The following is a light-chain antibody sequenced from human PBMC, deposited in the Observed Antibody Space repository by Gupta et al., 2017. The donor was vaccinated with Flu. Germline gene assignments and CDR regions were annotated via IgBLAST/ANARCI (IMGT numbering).Light chain of an antibody. CDR3: QQYYTFPNT. CDR2: WAS. V-gene: IGKV4-1*01. CDR1: RGLFFSPTNKNY. Sequence: LGARAPINCKSSRGLFFSPTNKNYLAWYQQKSGQPPRLLISWASSRESGVPDRFGGSGSGTDFTLTISSLQAEDVAIYYCQQYYTFPNTFGQGTKLETK. J-gene: IGKJ2*01.